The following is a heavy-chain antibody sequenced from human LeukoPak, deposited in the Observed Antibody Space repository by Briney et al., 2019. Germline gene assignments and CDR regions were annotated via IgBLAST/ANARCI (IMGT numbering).Heavy chain of an antibody. D-gene: IGHD5-12*01. Sequence: GGSLRLSCAASGFTFTTYSMTWVRQAPGKGLEWVSSITATSTSMYYADSVKGRFTISRDNAKNTLYLQMNSLRTEDTAVYYCARDSGYDDAAFDIWGQGTMVTVSS. V-gene: IGHV3-21*01. J-gene: IGHJ3*02. CDR3: ARDSGYDDAAFDI. CDR1: GFTFTTYS. CDR2: ITATSTSM.